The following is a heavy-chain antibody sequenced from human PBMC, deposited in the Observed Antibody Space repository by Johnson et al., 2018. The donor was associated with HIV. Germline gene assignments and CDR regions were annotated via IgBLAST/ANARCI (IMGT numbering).Heavy chain of an antibody. Sequence: VQLVESGGGVVQPGRSLRLSCAASGFTFSNYGMHWVRQAPGQGLEWVGRIKSKTDGGTTDYAAPVKGRFTISRDDSKNTMYLQMNSLKTEDTAMYYCTTDIATHVVVVTAISDAFDFWGQGTMVTVSS. J-gene: IGHJ3*01. CDR3: TTDIATHVVVVTAISDAFDF. V-gene: IGHV3-15*01. CDR2: IKSKTDGGTT. CDR1: GFTFSNYG. D-gene: IGHD2-21*02.